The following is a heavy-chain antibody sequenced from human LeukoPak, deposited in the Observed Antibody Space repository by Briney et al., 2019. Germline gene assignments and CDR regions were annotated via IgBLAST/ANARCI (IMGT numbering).Heavy chain of an antibody. CDR1: GGSFSGYY. CDR3: ASTSPVVQSNWFDP. Sequence: PSETLSLTCAVYGGSFSGYYWSWIRQPPGKGLEWIGEINHSGSTNYNPSLKSRVTISVDTSKNQFSLELSSVTAADTAVYYCASTSPVVQSNWFDPWGQGTLVTVSS. J-gene: IGHJ5*02. CDR2: INHSGST. D-gene: IGHD2-15*01. V-gene: IGHV4-34*01.